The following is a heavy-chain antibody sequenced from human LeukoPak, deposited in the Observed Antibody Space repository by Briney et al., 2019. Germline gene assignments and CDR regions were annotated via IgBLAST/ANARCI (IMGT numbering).Heavy chain of an antibody. V-gene: IGHV3-9*01. J-gene: IGHJ6*03. CDR2: ISWNSGSI. CDR1: GFTFDDYA. Sequence: GGSLRLSCAASGFTFDDYAMHWVRQGPGKGLEWVSGISWNSGSIGYADSVKGRFTISRDNAKNTLYLQMNSLRAEDTAVYYCARGAGTYYYYYMDVWGKGTTVTVSS. CDR3: ARGAGTYYYYYMDV. D-gene: IGHD6-19*01.